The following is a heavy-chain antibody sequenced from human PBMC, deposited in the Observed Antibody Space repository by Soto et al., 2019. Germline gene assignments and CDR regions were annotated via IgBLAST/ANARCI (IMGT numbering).Heavy chain of an antibody. J-gene: IGHJ5*02. Sequence: EVQLVESGGGLVKPGGSLRLSCAASGFTFSSYSMNWVRQAPGKGLEWVSSISSSSSYIYYADSVKGRFTISRDNAKNSLYLQMNSLRAEDTAVYYCARTRLPYSSSRGVWFDPWGQGTLVTVSS. CDR2: ISSSSSYI. D-gene: IGHD6-13*01. CDR3: ARTRLPYSSSRGVWFDP. CDR1: GFTFSSYS. V-gene: IGHV3-21*04.